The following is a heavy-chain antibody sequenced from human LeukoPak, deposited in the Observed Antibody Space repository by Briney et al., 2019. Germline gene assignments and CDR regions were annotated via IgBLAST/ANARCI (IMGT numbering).Heavy chain of an antibody. D-gene: IGHD6-19*01. CDR3: ARVSYSSGWYGVWFDP. Sequence: SETLSLTCTVSGGSIGSYYWSWIRQPPGKGLECNGYIYYSGSTNYHTSLKSRVTISVDTSKSQFSLWLSSVTAADTAVYYCARVSYSSGWYGVWFDPWGQGTLVTVSS. V-gene: IGHV4-59*01. J-gene: IGHJ5*02. CDR2: IYYSGST. CDR1: GGSIGSYY.